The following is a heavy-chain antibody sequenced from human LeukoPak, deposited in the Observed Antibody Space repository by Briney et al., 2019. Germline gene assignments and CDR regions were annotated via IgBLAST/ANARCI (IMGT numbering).Heavy chain of an antibody. J-gene: IGHJ6*02. CDR1: GYTFTGYY. CDR3: ASEQSYYYGMDV. Sequence: ASVKVSCKSSGYTFTGYYMHWVRQAPGQGLEWMGRINPNSGGTNYAQKFQGRVTMTRDTSISTAYMELSRLRSDDTAVYYCASEQSYYYGMDVWGQGTTVTVSS. CDR2: INPNSGGT. V-gene: IGHV1-2*06. D-gene: IGHD4-11*01.